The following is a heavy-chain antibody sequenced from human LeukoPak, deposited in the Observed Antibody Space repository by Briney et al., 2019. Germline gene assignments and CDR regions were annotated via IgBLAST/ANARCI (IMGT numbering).Heavy chain of an antibody. V-gene: IGHV1-18*01. Sequence: ASVKVSCKASGYTFTRYGVSWVRQAPGQGLEWMGWISAYNGNTNYAQKLQGRVTMTTDTPTSTAYMELRSLRSDDTAVYYCARAHGYDSSGYSEACFDYWGQGTLVTVSS. J-gene: IGHJ4*02. D-gene: IGHD3-22*01. CDR1: GYTFTRYG. CDR3: ARAHGYDSSGYSEACFDY. CDR2: ISAYNGNT.